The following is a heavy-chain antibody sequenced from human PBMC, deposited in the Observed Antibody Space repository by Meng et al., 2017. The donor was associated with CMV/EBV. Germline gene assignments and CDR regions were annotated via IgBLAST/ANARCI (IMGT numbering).Heavy chain of an antibody. Sequence: VHLVESGGGLVQPGGSLRLSCAASGFTSNSHWMHWVRQAPGKGLMWVSRINADGSRINYADSVKGRFTMSRDDAKNTLYLQMNSLRDEDTAVYYCARGVAESLGWEMGYWGQGTLVTVSS. V-gene: IGHV3-74*01. J-gene: IGHJ4*02. CDR1: GFTSNSHW. D-gene: IGHD1-26*01. CDR3: ARGVAESLGWEMGY. CDR2: INADGSRI.